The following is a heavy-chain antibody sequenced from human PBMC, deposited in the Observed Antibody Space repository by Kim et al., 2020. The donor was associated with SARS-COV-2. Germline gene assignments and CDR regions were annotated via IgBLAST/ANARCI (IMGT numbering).Heavy chain of an antibody. D-gene: IGHD6-19*01. J-gene: IGHJ4*02. Sequence: GGSLRLSCAASGFTFSSYAMSWVRQAPGKGLEWVSAISGSGGSTYYADSVKGRFTISRDNSKNTLYLQMNSLRAEDTAVYYCAKDLARQGQWLVPSYFDYWGQGTLVTVSS. CDR1: GFTFSSYA. CDR3: AKDLARQGQWLVPSYFDY. CDR2: ISGSGGST. V-gene: IGHV3-23*01.